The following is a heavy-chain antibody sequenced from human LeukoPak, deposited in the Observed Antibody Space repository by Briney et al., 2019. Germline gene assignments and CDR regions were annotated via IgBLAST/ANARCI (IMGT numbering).Heavy chain of an antibody. CDR1: GYTFTGYY. D-gene: IGHD5-12*01. Sequence: GASVKVSCKASGYTFTGYYIHWVRQAPGQGLEWMGWINPNSGGTNYAQKFQDRVTMTRDTSISTAYMELSRLRSDDTAVYYCAREDRYSGYYDAFDIWGQGTMVTVSS. J-gene: IGHJ3*02. CDR2: INPNSGGT. V-gene: IGHV1-2*02. CDR3: AREDRYSGYYDAFDI.